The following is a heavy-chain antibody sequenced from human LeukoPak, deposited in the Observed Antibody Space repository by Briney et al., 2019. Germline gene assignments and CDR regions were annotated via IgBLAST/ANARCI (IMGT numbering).Heavy chain of an antibody. Sequence: PSETLSLTFAVSGYSISSGYYWGWIRQPPGKGLEWIGSIYHSGSTYYNPSLKSRVTISVDTSKNQFSLKLSCVTAADTAVYYCARGSFGGGSWSRMDAFDISRQGTMVTVSS. V-gene: IGHV4-38-2*01. D-gene: IGHD6-13*01. J-gene: IGHJ3*02. CDR3: ARGSFGGGSWSRMDAFDI. CDR1: GYSISSGYY. CDR2: IYHSGST.